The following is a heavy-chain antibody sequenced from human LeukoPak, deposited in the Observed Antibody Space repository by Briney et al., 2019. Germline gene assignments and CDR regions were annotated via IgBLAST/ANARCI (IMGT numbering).Heavy chain of an antibody. V-gene: IGHV4-39*01. CDR1: GGSISSSSYY. J-gene: IGHJ4*02. CDR3: ARLKVWGVNHRRDFDY. Sequence: PSETLSLTCTVSGGSISSSSYYWGWIRQPPGKGLEWIGSIYYSGSTYYNPSLKSRVTISVDTSKNQFSLKLSSVTAADTAVYYCARLKVWGVNHRRDFDYWGQGTLVTVSS. D-gene: IGHD3-10*01. CDR2: IYYSGST.